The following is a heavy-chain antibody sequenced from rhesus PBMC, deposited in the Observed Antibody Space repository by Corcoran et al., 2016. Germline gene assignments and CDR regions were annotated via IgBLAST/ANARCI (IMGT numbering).Heavy chain of an antibody. CDR2: ISGSSGST. CDR3: ARGSSGWSLDY. Sequence: QVQLQESGPGLVKPSETLSLTCAVSGGSISSSNWWSWIRQPPGKGLEWIGYISGSSGSTYYNPSLKSRVTISTDTSKNQFSLKLSSVTAADTAVYYCARGSSGWSLDYWGQGVLVTVSS. CDR1: GGSISSSNW. J-gene: IGHJ4*01. V-gene: IGHV4-65*01. D-gene: IGHD6S26*01.